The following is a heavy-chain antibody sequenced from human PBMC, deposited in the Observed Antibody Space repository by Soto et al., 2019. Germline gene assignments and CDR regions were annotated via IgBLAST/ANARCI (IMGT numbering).Heavy chain of an antibody. J-gene: IGHJ6*03. CDR1: GFTLSGYA. CDR3: ATGLPPRGFYMDA. Sequence: PGGSLRLSCAASGFTLSGYAMDWVRQAPGKGLEYVSGISSNGVGTYYANSVQGRFTISRDNSKNTVYLQMDSLRPEDMAVYYCATGLPPRGFYMDAWGKGTTVTVSS. D-gene: IGHD1-26*01. V-gene: IGHV3-64*01. CDR2: ISSNGVGT.